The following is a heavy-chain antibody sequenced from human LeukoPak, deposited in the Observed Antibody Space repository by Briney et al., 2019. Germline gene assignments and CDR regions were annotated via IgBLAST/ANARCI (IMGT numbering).Heavy chain of an antibody. Sequence: PGGSLRLSCAASGFTFSSYWMSWVRQAPGKGLEWVSSISSSSSYIYYADSVKGRFTISRDNAKNSLYLQMNSLRAEDTAVYYCASLNYGGYYFDYWGQGTLVTVSS. CDR1: GFTFSSYW. CDR2: ISSSSSYI. D-gene: IGHD4-11*01. V-gene: IGHV3-21*01. CDR3: ASLNYGGYYFDY. J-gene: IGHJ4*02.